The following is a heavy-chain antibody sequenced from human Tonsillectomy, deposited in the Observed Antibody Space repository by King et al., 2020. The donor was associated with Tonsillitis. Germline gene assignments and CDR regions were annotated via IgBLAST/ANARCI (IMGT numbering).Heavy chain of an antibody. J-gene: IGHJ2*01. CDR3: ARLYYYDSSGLYWYFDL. CDR2: IYYSGST. D-gene: IGHD3-22*01. CDR1: GGSVSSGNYY. V-gene: IGHV4-61*01. Sequence: VQLQESGPGLVKPSETLSLTCTVSGGSVSSGNYYWSWIRQPPGKGLEWIGHIYYSGSTKYNPSLESRVTMSVDTSKSQFSLKLSSVTAAATAVYHCARLYYYDSSGLYWYFDLWGRGTLVTVSS.